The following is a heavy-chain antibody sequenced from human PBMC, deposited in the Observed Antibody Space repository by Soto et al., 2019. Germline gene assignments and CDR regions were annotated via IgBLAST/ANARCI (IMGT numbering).Heavy chain of an antibody. V-gene: IGHV1-69*06. CDR3: ARAETDYSNYRLDY. J-gene: IGHJ4*02. D-gene: IGHD4-4*01. Sequence: SVKVSCKASGGTFSSYAISWVRQAPGQGLEWMGGIIPIFGTANYAQKFQGRVTITADKSTSTAYMGLSSLRSEDTAVYYCARAETDYSNYRLDYWGQGTLVTVSS. CDR2: IIPIFGTA. CDR1: GGTFSSYA.